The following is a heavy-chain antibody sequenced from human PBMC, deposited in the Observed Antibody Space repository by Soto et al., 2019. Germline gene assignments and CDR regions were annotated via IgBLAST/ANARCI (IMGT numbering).Heavy chain of an antibody. J-gene: IGHJ4*02. CDR3: PKDGRSPPPLAALVMYDY. V-gene: IGHV3-23*01. CDR1: GFTFSSYA. CDR2: ISGSGGST. Sequence: EVQLLESGGGLVQPGGSLRLSCAASGFTFSSYAMSWVRQAPGKGLEWVSAISGSGGSTYYGDYVKCRFTISRDNSNNTLYLKSNSLRAEDTAVYYCPKDGRSPPPLAALVMYDYWGQGTLVTVSS. D-gene: IGHD6-13*01.